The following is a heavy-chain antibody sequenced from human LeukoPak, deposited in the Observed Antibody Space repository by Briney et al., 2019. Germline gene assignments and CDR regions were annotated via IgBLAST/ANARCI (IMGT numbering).Heavy chain of an antibody. CDR1: GYTFTSYY. CDR3: QKTAYDILTGYYLGWFDP. CDR2: TNPSGGST. V-gene: IGHV1-46*01. Sequence: ASVKVSCKASGYTFTSYYMRWGRQAPGQGLDWMVITNPSGGSTSYEQTFQGRVTMTRDPSKRTVYMELSSLRSEDTVFFFKQKTAYDILTGYYLGWFDPWGQGTLVTVSS. D-gene: IGHD3-9*01. J-gene: IGHJ5*02.